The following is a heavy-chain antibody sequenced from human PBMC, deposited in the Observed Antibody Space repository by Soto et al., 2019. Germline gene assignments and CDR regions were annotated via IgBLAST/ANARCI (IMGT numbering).Heavy chain of an antibody. CDR1: GYTFTSYY. V-gene: IGHV1-46*01. D-gene: IGHD4-17*01. CDR3: ARGTTVTTYYYYYGMDV. Sequence: GASVKVSCKGCGYTFTSYYMHWVRQAPGQGLEWMGIINPSGGSTSYAQKFQGRVTMTRDTSTSTVYMELSSLRSEDTAVYYCARGTTVTTYYYYYGMDVWGQGTTVTVSS. CDR2: INPSGGST. J-gene: IGHJ6*02.